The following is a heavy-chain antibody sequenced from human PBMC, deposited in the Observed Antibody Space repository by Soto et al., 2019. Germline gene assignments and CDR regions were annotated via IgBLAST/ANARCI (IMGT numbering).Heavy chain of an antibody. D-gene: IGHD3-22*01. CDR2: IYYSGST. J-gene: IGHJ4*02. CDR3: ARVPNDSSGYPNGFDY. Sequence: SETLSLTCSVSGGSISSGGYYWSWIRQHPGKGLEWIGYIYYSGSTYYNPSLKSRVTISVDTSKNQFSLKLSSVTAADTAVYYCARVPNDSSGYPNGFDYRGQGTRGTVSS. V-gene: IGHV4-31*03. CDR1: GGSISSGGYY.